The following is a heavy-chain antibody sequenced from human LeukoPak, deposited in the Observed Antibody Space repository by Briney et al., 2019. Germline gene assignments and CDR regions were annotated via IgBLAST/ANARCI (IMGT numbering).Heavy chain of an antibody. Sequence: GGSLRLSCAAPGFTFSSYWMSWVRQAPGKGLEWVANIKQDGSEKYYVDSVKGRFTISRDNAKNSLYLQMNSLRAEDTAVYYCASATTVTPFDYWGQGTLVTVSS. CDR2: IKQDGSEK. CDR1: GFTFSSYW. V-gene: IGHV3-7*01. CDR3: ASATTVTPFDY. D-gene: IGHD4-11*01. J-gene: IGHJ4*02.